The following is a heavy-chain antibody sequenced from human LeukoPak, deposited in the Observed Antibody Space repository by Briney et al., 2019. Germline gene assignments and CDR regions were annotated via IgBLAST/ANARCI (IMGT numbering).Heavy chain of an antibody. Sequence: SETLSLTCTVSGGSISSSSYYWGWIRQPPGKGLEWIGSIYYSGSTYYNPSLKSRVTISVDTSKNQFSLKLSSVTAADTAVYYCARGTPGRYCSSTSCRRLYYYYYMDVWGKGTTVTVSS. CDR3: ARGTPGRYCSSTSCRRLYYYYYMDV. CDR2: IYYSGST. V-gene: IGHV4-39*01. J-gene: IGHJ6*03. CDR1: GGSISSSSYY. D-gene: IGHD2-2*01.